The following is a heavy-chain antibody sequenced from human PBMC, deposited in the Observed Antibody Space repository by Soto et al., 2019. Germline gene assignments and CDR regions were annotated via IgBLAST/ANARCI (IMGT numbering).Heavy chain of an antibody. CDR2: IAYDGSKK. D-gene: IGHD2-15*01. J-gene: IGHJ4*02. CDR1: GFTFSSYG. Sequence: QVQLVESGGGVVQPGRSLRLSCAASGFTFSSYGMHWVRQAPGKGLEWVAVIAYDGSKKYYADSVKGRFTISRDNSKNTLYLQMNSLRAEDTAVYYCAKDQGCSGGSCYPWYFDYWGQGTLVTVSS. V-gene: IGHV3-30*18. CDR3: AKDQGCSGGSCYPWYFDY.